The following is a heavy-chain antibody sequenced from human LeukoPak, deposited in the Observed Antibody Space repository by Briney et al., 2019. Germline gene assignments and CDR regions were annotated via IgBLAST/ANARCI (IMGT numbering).Heavy chain of an antibody. J-gene: IGHJ4*02. Sequence: AGGSQRLSCAASGFTFSSYWMHWVRHAPGKGRGWVSHISTDASSTTYADSVKGRFTISRDNAKDTLYLQMNSLRAEDTAVYYCTGHHHAYSRTYWGQGTLVTVSS. CDR2: ISTDASST. V-gene: IGHV3-74*01. D-gene: IGHD6-13*01. CDR3: TGHHHAYSRTY. CDR1: GFTFSSYW.